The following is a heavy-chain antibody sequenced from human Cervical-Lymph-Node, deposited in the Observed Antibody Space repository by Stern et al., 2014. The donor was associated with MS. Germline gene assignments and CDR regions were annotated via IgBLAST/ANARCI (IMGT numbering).Heavy chain of an antibody. CDR1: GGTFSNYG. Sequence: QVQLVPSGAEVKKPGSSVKVSCKASGGTFSNYGISWVRQAPGQGLVWMGGFIPIFGTANYAQKFQGRVTITADESTSTAYMELSSLRSEDTAVYYCAREFNYDTSGYYFYYWGQGTLVTVSS. J-gene: IGHJ4*02. CDR3: AREFNYDTSGYYFYY. D-gene: IGHD3-22*01. CDR2: FIPIFGTA. V-gene: IGHV1-69*01.